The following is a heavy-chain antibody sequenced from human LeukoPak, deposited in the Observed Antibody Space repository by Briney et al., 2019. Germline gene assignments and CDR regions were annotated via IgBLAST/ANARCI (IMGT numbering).Heavy chain of an antibody. Sequence: GGSLRLSCAACGFTLSTYAMSWVRQAPGKGLEWVSAISDSGANTHYADSVKGRFTISRDSSKSTLYLQMNSLRADATAVYYCAKVYWNNYYYDYWGQGTLVTVSS. J-gene: IGHJ4*02. D-gene: IGHD1/OR15-1a*01. CDR1: GFTLSTYA. V-gene: IGHV3-23*01. CDR3: AKVYWNNYYYDY. CDR2: ISDSGANT.